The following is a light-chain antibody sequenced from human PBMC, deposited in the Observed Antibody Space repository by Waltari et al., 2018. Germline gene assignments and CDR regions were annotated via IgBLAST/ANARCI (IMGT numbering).Light chain of an antibody. J-gene: IGKJ4*01. CDR2: DAS. CDR1: QSVSTY. CDR3: QERSNWPRGS. V-gene: IGKV3-11*01. Sequence: EIVLTQSPATLSLSPGASVTLSCRASQSVSTYLAWYQQKPGQAPRLLIYDASTRATGIPARFVGSGSETDFTLTISRLEPEDFAVYYCQERSNWPRGSFGGGTKVEIK.